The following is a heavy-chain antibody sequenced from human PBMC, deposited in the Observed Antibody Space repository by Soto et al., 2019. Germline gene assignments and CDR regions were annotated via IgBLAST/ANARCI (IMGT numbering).Heavy chain of an antibody. Sequence: PSESLSLTCAVYGGSVSGYDGSWIRQPPGKGLEWIGEINHSGSTNYNPSLKSRVTISVDTSKNQFSLKLSSVTAADTAVYYCARGTLCIAVVCDAFDIWGQGTMVTVSS. D-gene: IGHD6-19*01. CDR3: ARGTLCIAVVCDAFDI. V-gene: IGHV4-34*01. CDR2: INHSGST. CDR1: GGSVSGYD. J-gene: IGHJ3*02.